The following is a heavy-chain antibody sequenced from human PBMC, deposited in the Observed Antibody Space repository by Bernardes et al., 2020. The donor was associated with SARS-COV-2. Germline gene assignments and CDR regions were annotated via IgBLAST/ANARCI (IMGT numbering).Heavy chain of an antibody. CDR2: ILHSGNT. V-gene: IGHV4-34*01. Sequence: SETLSLTCAVYGGSFSGYYWTWIRQPPGKGLEWIGEILHSGNTNYNPSLKSRVTISVDTSKNQFSLKLSSVTAADTAVYYCAIGDISARGSGNFYPVTTFGDWGQGIHITVSS. CDR3: AIGDISARGSGNFYPVTTFGD. CDR1: GGSFSGYY. J-gene: IGHJ4*02. D-gene: IGHD3-10*01.